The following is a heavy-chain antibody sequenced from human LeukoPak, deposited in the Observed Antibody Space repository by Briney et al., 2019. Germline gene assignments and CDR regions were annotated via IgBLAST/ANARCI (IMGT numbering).Heavy chain of an antibody. CDR3: ARGRLYWQWRYFFDY. CDR2: INHSGST. V-gene: IGHV4-34*01. J-gene: IGHJ4*02. Sequence: SETLSLTCAVYGGSFSGYYWSWIRQPPGKGLEWIGEINHSGSTNYNPSLKSRVTISVDTSKNQFSLKLSSVTAADTAVYYCARGRLYWQWRYFFDYWGQGTLVTVSS. CDR1: GGSFSGYY. D-gene: IGHD6-19*01.